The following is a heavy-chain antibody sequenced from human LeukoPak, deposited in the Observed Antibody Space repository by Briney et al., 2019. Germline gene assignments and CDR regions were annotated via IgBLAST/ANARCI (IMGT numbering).Heavy chain of an antibody. J-gene: IGHJ4*02. Sequence: GGSLRLSCAASGFTFSSYSIHWVRQAPGKGLEWVSAISGSGGSTYYADSVKGRFTISRDNSKNTLYLQMNSLRAEDTAVYYCAKPCRRDGYNHGHYFDYWGQGTLVTVSS. D-gene: IGHD5-24*01. CDR1: GFTFSSYS. V-gene: IGHV3-23*01. CDR3: AKPCRRDGYNHGHYFDY. CDR2: ISGSGGST.